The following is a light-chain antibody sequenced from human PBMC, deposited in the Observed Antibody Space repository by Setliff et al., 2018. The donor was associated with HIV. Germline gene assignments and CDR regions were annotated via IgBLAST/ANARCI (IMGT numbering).Light chain of an antibody. CDR3: SSYTTSSTLYV. V-gene: IGLV2-14*03. CDR1: SSDVGGYNY. CDR2: DVI. Sequence: QSALTQPASVSGSPGQSITISCTGTSSDVGGYNYVSWYQQHPGKAPKLRIYDVINRPSGVSNRFSGSRSGNTASLTISGLQVEDEADYYCSSYTTSSTLYVFGPGTRAPS. J-gene: IGLJ1*01.